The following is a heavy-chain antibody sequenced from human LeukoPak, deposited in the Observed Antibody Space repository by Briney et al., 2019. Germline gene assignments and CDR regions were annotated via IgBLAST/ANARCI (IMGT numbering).Heavy chain of an antibody. CDR3: ARWGGTRQYYFDY. CDR2: TRLDGSIK. Sequence: PGGSLRLAWAVAGFILSDYGFDWVSQAAGKGREWVAVTRLDGSIKQYADSVKGRFTISRDDSKNTLYLQMNFLKSEDTAVYYCARWGGTRQYYFDYWGQGTLVTVSS. J-gene: IGHJ4*02. CDR1: GFILSDYG. D-gene: IGHD1-1*01. V-gene: IGHV3-33*01.